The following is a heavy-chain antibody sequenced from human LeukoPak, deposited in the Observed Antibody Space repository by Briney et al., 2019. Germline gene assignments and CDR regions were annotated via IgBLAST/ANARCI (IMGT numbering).Heavy chain of an antibody. J-gene: IGHJ4*02. CDR2: ISWNSGSI. Sequence: GGSLRLSCAASGFTFDDYAMHWVRHTPGKGLEWVSGISWNSGSIGYADSVKGRFTISRDNAENSLYLQMNSLRAEDTAVYYCAKAYYDFWSGYYYGDYWGQGTLVTVSS. V-gene: IGHV3-9*01. D-gene: IGHD3-3*01. CDR1: GFTFDDYA. CDR3: AKAYYDFWSGYYYGDY.